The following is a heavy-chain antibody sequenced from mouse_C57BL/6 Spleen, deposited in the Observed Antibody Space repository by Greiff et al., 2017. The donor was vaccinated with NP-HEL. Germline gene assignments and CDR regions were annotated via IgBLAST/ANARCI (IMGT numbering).Heavy chain of an antibody. D-gene: IGHD2-4*01. J-gene: IGHJ3*01. Sequence: EVQLVESGGGLVQPKGSLKLSCAASGFSFNTYAMNWVRQAPGKGLEWVARIRSKSNNYATYYADSVKDRFTISRDDSESMLYLQMNNLKTEDTAMYYCGRQDYDGFAYWGQGTLVTVSA. CDR1: GFSFNTYA. CDR3: GRQDYDGFAY. CDR2: IRSKSNNYAT. V-gene: IGHV10-1*01.